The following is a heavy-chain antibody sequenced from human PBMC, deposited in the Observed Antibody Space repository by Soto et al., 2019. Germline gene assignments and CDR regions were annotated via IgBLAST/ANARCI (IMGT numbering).Heavy chain of an antibody. CDR1: GGSMSSYY. CDR2: IYYSGST. Sequence: PSETLSLTCTVSGGSMSSYYWSWIRQPPGKELEWLGFIYYSGSTNYNPSLKSRVTISVDTSKNQFSLKLRSVTAADTAVYYCARGGPTVTTLVDYWGQGTLVTVSS. CDR3: ARGGPTVTTLVDY. V-gene: IGHV4-59*01. J-gene: IGHJ4*02. D-gene: IGHD4-17*01.